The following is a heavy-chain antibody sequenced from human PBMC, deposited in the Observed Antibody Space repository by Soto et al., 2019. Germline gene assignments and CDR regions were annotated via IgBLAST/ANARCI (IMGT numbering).Heavy chain of an antibody. CDR1: GGTFSSYA. CDR3: ARVGVLVPAAIITDLYYYYYGMDV. Sequence: QVQLVQSGAEVKKPGSSVKVSCKASGGTFSSYAISWVRQAPGQGLEWMGGIIPIFGTANYAQKFQGRVTITADESTSTAYMELSSLRSEDTAVYYCARVGVLVPAAIITDLYYYYYGMDVWGQGTTVTVSS. CDR2: IIPIFGTA. V-gene: IGHV1-69*01. D-gene: IGHD2-2*02. J-gene: IGHJ6*02.